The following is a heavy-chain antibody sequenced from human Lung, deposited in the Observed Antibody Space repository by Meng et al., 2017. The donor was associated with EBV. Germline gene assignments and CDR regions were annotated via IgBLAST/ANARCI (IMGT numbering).Heavy chain of an antibody. CDR2: TYHSGST. CDR3: ARRVAVAGHFDF. Sequence: LRWSRPAPVKPSQTLPLTCSVSGGSSLSDHYYWAWIRQPPGQHLEYIGSTYHSGSTSYNPSLKSRVTISVDPSRNQFSLRLFSVTAADTAMYYCARRVAVAGHFDFWGPGTLVTVSS. V-gene: IGHV4-39*01. D-gene: IGHD6-19*01. CDR1: GGSSLSDHYY. J-gene: IGHJ4*02.